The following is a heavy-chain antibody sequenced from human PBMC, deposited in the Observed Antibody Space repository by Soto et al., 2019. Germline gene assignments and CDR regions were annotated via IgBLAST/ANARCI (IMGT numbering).Heavy chain of an antibody. CDR3: AKDFKVAGTSYYYRMDV. J-gene: IGHJ6*02. CDR1: GFTFSSYG. Sequence: QVQLVESGGGVVQPGRSLRLSCAASGFTFSSYGMHWVRQAPGKGLEWVAVISYDGSNKYYADSVKGRFTISRDNSKNTLYLQMNSLRAEDTAVYYCAKDFKVAGTSYYYRMDVWGQGTTVTVSS. D-gene: IGHD6-19*01. V-gene: IGHV3-30*18. CDR2: ISYDGSNK.